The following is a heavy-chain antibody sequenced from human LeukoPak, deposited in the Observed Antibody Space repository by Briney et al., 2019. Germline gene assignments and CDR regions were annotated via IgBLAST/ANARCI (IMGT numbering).Heavy chain of an antibody. J-gene: IGHJ4*02. CDR1: GFTLSSNG. CDR2: IWYDGSNK. Sequence: PGRSLRLSCAASGFTLSSNGMHWVRQAPGKGLEWVAVIWYDGSNKYYADSVKGGFTISRDNSRNTLYLQMNSLRDEDTAMYYCARDSFSSSYYLDYWGQGTLVTVSS. D-gene: IGHD6-6*01. CDR3: ARDSFSSSYYLDY. V-gene: IGHV3-33*01.